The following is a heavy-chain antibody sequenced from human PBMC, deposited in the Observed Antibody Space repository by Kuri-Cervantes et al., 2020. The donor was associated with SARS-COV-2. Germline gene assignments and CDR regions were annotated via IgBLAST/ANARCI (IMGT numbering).Heavy chain of an antibody. CDR2: ISSSSSTI. CDR1: GFTFSSYS. J-gene: IGHJ4*02. Sequence: GGSLRLSCAASGFTFSSYSMNWVRQAPGKGLEWVSYISSSSSTIYYADSVKGRFTISRDNSKNTLYLQMNSLRAEDTAVYYCAKDENWVTIFESSFDYWSQGTLVTVSS. D-gene: IGHD3-3*01. V-gene: IGHV3-48*01. CDR3: AKDENWVTIFESSFDY.